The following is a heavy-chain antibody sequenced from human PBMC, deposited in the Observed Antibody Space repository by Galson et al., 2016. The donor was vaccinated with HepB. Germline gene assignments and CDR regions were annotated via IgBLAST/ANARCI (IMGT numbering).Heavy chain of an antibody. CDR1: GFTFTSYW. J-gene: IGHJ6*01. D-gene: IGHD3-10*01. CDR3: ARVGVIPYYYYGMDV. Sequence: SLRLSCAASGFTFTSYWIHWVRQVPGEGLVWVSRNNSDGSSTHYADSVKGRFTISRDNAKNTVYLQMNSLRVEDTAVYYCARVGVIPYYYYGMDVWGQGTMDIVSS. CDR2: NNSDGSST. V-gene: IGHV3-74*01.